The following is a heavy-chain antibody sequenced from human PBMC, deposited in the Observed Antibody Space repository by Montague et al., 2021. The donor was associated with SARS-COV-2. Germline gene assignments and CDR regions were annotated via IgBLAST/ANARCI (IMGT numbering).Heavy chain of an antibody. J-gene: IGHJ6*02. D-gene: IGHD6-13*01. V-gene: IGHV3-13*01. CDR1: GFPFSSYA. CDR2: IGTAGDT. CDR3: ARGLHSSSRGYYYYGMDV. Sequence: SLRLSCAASGFPFSSYAMHWVRHATGKGLEWVSAIGTAGDTYYPGSVKGRFTISRENAKNSLYLQMNSLRAGDTAVYYCARGLHSSSRGYYYYGMDVWGQGTTVTVSS.